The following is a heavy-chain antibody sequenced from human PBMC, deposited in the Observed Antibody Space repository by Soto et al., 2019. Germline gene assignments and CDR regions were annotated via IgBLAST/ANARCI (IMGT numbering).Heavy chain of an antibody. CDR1: GFTFSSHW. Sequence: GGSLRLSCAASGFTFSSHWMSWFRRAPGKGLEWVANIKSDGSEKYYADSVKGRFTVSRDNAQNSVFLQMNSLRAEDTAVYYCTRVHMVTVPAASPWFDPWGQGTRVTVSS. V-gene: IGHV3-7*04. CDR3: TRVHMVTVPAASPWFDP. J-gene: IGHJ5*02. D-gene: IGHD2-2*01. CDR2: IKSDGSEK.